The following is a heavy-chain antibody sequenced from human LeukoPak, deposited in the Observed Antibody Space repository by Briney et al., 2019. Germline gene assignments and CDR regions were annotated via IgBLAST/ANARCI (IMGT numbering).Heavy chain of an antibody. CDR1: GFTFRNYE. J-gene: IGHJ4*02. V-gene: IGHV3-48*03. CDR2: ISNSGSTI. D-gene: IGHD1-26*01. CDR3: ARDSGTYSTQY. Sequence: GGSLRLSCAASGFTFRNYEMNWVRQAPGKGLEWVSYISNSGSTIYYADSVKGRFTISRDSAKKSVYLQMNSLRDGDTAVYFCARDSGTYSTQYWGQGTLVTVSS.